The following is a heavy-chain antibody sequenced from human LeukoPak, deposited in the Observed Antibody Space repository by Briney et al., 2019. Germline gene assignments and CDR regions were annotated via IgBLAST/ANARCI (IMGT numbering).Heavy chain of an antibody. D-gene: IGHD3-10*01. V-gene: IGHV4-59*08. CDR3: ASYGSGSYDY. CDR2: IYYTGST. Sequence: SETLSLTCTVSGGSISSNYWSWIRQPPGKGLEWVGFIYYTGSTSYNPSLKSRVTISVDTSKNQFSLKLSSVTAADTAVYYCASYGSGSYDYWGQGTLVTVSS. J-gene: IGHJ4*02. CDR1: GGSISSNY.